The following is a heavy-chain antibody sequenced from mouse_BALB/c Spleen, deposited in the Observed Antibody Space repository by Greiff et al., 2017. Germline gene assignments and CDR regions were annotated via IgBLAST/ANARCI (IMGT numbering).Heavy chain of an antibody. J-gene: IGHJ4*01. CDR3: NARGNYDAMDD. Sequence: VQLQQSGAELVRSGASVKLSCTASGFNIKDYYMHWVKQRPEQGLEWIGWIDPENGDTEYAPKFQGKATMTADTSSNTAYLQLSSLTSEDTAVYYCNARGNYDAMDDWGQGTSVTVSS. CDR1: GFNIKDYY. V-gene: IGHV14-4*02. D-gene: IGHD2-1*01. CDR2: IDPENGDT.